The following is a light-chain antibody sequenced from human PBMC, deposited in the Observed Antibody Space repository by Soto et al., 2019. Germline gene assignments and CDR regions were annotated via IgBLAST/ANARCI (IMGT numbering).Light chain of an antibody. J-gene: IGKJ4*01. Sequence: DIQMTQSPSSVSASVGDRVTITCRASQGISSWLAWYQQKPGKAPKLLIYAASSLQSGVPSRFRVSGSGTDFTLIFSSLQPEDFASFYFQQSNSFPLTFGGGTKVEIK. CDR3: QQSNSFPLT. CDR1: QGISSW. V-gene: IGKV1-12*01. CDR2: AAS.